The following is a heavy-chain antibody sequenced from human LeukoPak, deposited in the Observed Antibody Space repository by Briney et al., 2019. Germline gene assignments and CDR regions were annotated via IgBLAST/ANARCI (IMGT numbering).Heavy chain of an antibody. CDR2: ISSSSTI. CDR3: ARDDHYNYYYMDV. CDR1: GFIFSSYS. J-gene: IGHJ6*03. Sequence: GGSLRLSCAASGFIFSSYSMNWVRQAPGKGLEWVSYISSSSTIYYADSVKGRFTISRDNAENSLYLQMNSPGAEDSAVYYCARDDHYNYYYMDVWGKGTTVTVSS. V-gene: IGHV3-48*01.